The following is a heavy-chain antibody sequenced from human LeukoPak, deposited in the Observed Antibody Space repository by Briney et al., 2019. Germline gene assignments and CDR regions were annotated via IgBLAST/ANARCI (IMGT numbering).Heavy chain of an antibody. Sequence: SETLSLTCAVYGGSFSGYYWSWIRQPPGKGLEWIGEINHSGSTNYNPSLKSRVTISVDTSKNQFSLKLSSLTAADTAVYYCARADSLYSSSWYGGFDYWGQGTLVTVSS. CDR2: INHSGST. V-gene: IGHV4-34*01. CDR3: ARADSLYSSSWYGGFDY. CDR1: GGSFSGYY. J-gene: IGHJ4*02. D-gene: IGHD6-13*01.